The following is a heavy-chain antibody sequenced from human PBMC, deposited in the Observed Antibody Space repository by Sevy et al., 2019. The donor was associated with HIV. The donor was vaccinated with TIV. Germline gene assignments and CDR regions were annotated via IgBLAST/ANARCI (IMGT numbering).Heavy chain of an antibody. D-gene: IGHD3-3*01. J-gene: IGHJ6*02. Sequence: GGSLRLSCAASGFTFSRYWMHWVRHAPGKGLVWVSRINTHGTNTIYAEYVKGRFTISRDNAKNTVSLQMNSLRADDTGVYYGAREGVDFWSGPVDFDYGMDVWGQGTTVTVSS. CDR3: AREGVDFWSGPVDFDYGMDV. CDR2: INTHGTNT. CDR1: GFTFSRYW. V-gene: IGHV3-74*01.